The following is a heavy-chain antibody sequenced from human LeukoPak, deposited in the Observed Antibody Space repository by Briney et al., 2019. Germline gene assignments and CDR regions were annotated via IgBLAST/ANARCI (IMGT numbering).Heavy chain of an antibody. Sequence: GASVKVSCKVSGYTLTELSMHWVRQAPGKGLEWMGGFDPEGGETIYAQKFQGRVTMTEDTSTDTAYMELSSLRSEDTAVYYCATADGERRYAFDIWGQGTMVTVSS. CDR1: GYTLTELS. J-gene: IGHJ3*02. CDR2: FDPEGGET. V-gene: IGHV1-24*01. D-gene: IGHD4-17*01. CDR3: ATADGERRYAFDI.